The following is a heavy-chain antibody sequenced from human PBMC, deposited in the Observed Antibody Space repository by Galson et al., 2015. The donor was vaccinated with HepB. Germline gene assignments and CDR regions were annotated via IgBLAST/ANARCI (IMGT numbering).Heavy chain of an antibody. D-gene: IGHD6-19*01. CDR2: ISVYNGNT. J-gene: IGHJ6*02. CDR3: ARGSSGWYNGMDV. Sequence: SVKVSCKASGYTFTSYGITWVRQAPGQGLEWMGWISVYNGNTKYVQKLQGRVTMTTDTSTSTAYMELESLRSDDTAVYYCARGSSGWYNGMDVWGQGTTVTVSS. V-gene: IGHV1-18*04. CDR1: GYTFTSYG.